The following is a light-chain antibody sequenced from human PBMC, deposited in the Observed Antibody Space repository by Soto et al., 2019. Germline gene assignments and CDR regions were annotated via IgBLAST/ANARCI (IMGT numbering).Light chain of an antibody. J-gene: IGKJ1*01. V-gene: IGKV3-20*01. CDR1: QSVPSTY. CDR2: GAS. Sequence: EIVLTQSPGPLSLSPGDRATLSCRASQSVPSTYLAWYQQEPGQAPRLLIYGASSRATGMPDRCSGSGSGRDVTLTISSLEPEDFAVDSCKKYGSSPRAFGQGTKLEIK. CDR3: KKYGSSPRA.